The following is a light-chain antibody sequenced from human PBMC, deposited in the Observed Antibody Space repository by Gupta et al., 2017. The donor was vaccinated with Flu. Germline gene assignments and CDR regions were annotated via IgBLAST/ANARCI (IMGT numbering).Light chain of an antibody. Sequence: SLGERATINCKSSQSGLYGSNSKNYLAWYQQKPGQPPKLLLYWASTRESGVPDRFSGSGSETNFTLTISSLQAEDVAVYYCHQFYTSPFTFGHGTKVHIK. J-gene: IGKJ3*01. CDR3: HQFYTSPFT. V-gene: IGKV4-1*01. CDR1: QSGLYGSNSKNY. CDR2: WAS.